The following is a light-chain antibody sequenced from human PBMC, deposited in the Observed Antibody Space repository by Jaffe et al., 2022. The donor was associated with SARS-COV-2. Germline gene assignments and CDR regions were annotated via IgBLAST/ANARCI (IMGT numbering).Light chain of an antibody. Sequence: QTVVTQEPSFSVSPGGTVTLTCGLSSGSVSASYYPSWYQQTPGHAPRTLVYSTKTRSSGVPDRFSGSILGNKAALTITGAQADDESNYYCLLYVGSGVWVFGGGTKLTVL. CDR2: STK. CDR3: LLYVGSGVWV. V-gene: IGLV8-61*01. CDR1: SGSVSASYY. J-gene: IGLJ3*02.